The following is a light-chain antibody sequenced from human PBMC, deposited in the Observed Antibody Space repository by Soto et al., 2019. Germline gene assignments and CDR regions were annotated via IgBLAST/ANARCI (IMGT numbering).Light chain of an antibody. CDR3: QQFNNYPIT. Sequence: AIPLTQSPSSLSASVGDRVTITCRASQGISSALAWYQQKPGKPPNLLIYDASSLESGVPSRFSGSGSETDFILTISSLQPEDFATYYCQQFNNYPITFGQGTRLEIK. CDR1: QGISSA. J-gene: IGKJ5*01. CDR2: DAS. V-gene: IGKV1D-13*01.